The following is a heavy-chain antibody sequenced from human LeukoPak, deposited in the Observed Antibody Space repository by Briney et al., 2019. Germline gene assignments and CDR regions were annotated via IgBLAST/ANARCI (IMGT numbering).Heavy chain of an antibody. CDR2: MNPNSGNT. J-gene: IGHJ4*02. CDR1: GYTFTSYD. CDR3: ARGRRDDSSGYLFDY. D-gene: IGHD3-22*01. Sequence: GASVKVSCKASGYTFTSYDINWVRQATGQGLEWMGGMNPNSGNTGYAQKFQGRVTMTRNTSISTAYMELSSLRSEDTAVYYCARGRRDDSSGYLFDYWGQGTLVTVSS. V-gene: IGHV1-8*01.